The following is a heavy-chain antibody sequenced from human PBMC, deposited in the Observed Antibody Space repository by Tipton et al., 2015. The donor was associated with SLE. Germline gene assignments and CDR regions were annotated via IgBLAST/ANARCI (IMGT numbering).Heavy chain of an antibody. CDR1: GGSISSGGYY. Sequence: TLSLTCTVSGGSISSGGYYWSWIRQHPGKGLEWIGYIYYSGSTNYNPSLKSRVTISVDKSKNQFSLKLSSVTAADTAVYYCARETGTRGDYFDYWGQGTLVTVSS. CDR2: IYYSGST. CDR3: ARETGTRGDYFDY. J-gene: IGHJ4*02. D-gene: IGHD1-7*01. V-gene: IGHV4-31*03.